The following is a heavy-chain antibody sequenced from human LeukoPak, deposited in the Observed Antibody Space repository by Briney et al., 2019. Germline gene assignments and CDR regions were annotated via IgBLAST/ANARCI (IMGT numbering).Heavy chain of an antibody. CDR3: ARSDYDFWSGYYDNWFDP. Sequence: PGGSLRLSCAASGFTFSSYSMNWVRQAPGKGLEWVSSISSSSSYIYYADSVKGRFTISRDNAKNSLCLQMNSLRAEDTAVYYCARSDYDFWSGYYDNWFDPWGQGTLVTVSS. J-gene: IGHJ5*02. CDR1: GFTFSSYS. CDR2: ISSSSSYI. D-gene: IGHD3-3*01. V-gene: IGHV3-21*01.